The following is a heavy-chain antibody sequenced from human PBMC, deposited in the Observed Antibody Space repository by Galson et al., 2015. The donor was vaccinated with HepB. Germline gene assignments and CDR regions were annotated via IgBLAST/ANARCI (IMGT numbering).Heavy chain of an antibody. J-gene: IGHJ4*02. Sequence: TLSLTCAVYGASFSGYYWSWIRQSPGKGLEWIGEINHGGRTNYNPSLKSRVTISQDMSKNQFSLRLSSVTAADTAIYFCARGLRGVIIVSPFSYLDYWGQGIQVAVSS. V-gene: IGHV4-34*01. D-gene: IGHD3-10*01. CDR2: INHGGRT. CDR1: GASFSGYY. CDR3: ARGLRGVIIVSPFSYLDY.